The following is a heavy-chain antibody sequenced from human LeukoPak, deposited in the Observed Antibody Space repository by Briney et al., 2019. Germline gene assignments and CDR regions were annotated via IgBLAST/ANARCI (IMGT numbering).Heavy chain of an antibody. CDR3: ARDLDDSSGYYPGIGY. J-gene: IGHJ4*02. CDR2: ISGSGDST. CDR1: GFTFSTYA. D-gene: IGHD3-22*01. V-gene: IGHV3-23*01. Sequence: GGSLRLSCAASGFTFSTYAMNWVRQAPGKGLEWVSGISGSGDSTYYADSVKGRFTISRDNAKNSLYLQMNSLRAEDTAVYYCARDLDDSSGYYPGIGYWGQGTLVTVSS.